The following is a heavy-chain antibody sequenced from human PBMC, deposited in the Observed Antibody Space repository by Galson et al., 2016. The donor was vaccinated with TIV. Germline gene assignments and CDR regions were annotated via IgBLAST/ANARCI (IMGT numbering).Heavy chain of an antibody. CDR3: ARGMGMDTPMFRSPSPGDY. CDR1: SGSISNYY. J-gene: IGHJ4*02. Sequence: SETLSLTCTVSSGSISNYYWSWIRQPHGKRLEWIGYIFYSGSTNYNPSLKSRVTISVNTSKNQFSLNLSSVTAADTAVYYCARGMGMDTPMFRSPSPGDYWGQGILVTVSS. CDR2: IFYSGST. V-gene: IGHV4-59*01. D-gene: IGHD5-18*01.